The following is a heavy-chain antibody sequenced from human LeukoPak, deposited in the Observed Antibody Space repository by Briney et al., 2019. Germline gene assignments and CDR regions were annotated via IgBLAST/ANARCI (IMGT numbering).Heavy chain of an antibody. CDR3: ATEIVGYGDVHYFDY. D-gene: IGHD4-17*01. Sequence: ASVKVSCKISGYTLSEVSMHRVRQAPGKGLEWMGGFDPEDGEPIHAQKFQGRVTMTEDTSTDTAYMDLSSLRSEDTAVYYCATEIVGYGDVHYFDYWGQGTLVTVSS. V-gene: IGHV1-24*01. CDR2: FDPEDGEP. J-gene: IGHJ4*02. CDR1: GYTLSEVS.